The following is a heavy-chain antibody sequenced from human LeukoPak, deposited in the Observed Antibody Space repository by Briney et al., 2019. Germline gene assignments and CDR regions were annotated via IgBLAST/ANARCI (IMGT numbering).Heavy chain of an antibody. V-gene: IGHV3-48*03. CDR3: AKDISGYDYGPLDY. D-gene: IGHD5-12*01. J-gene: IGHJ4*02. CDR1: GFTFSSYE. Sequence: GGSLRLSCAASGFTFSSYEMNWVRQAPGKGLEWVSYISSSGSTIYYADSVKGRFTISRDNAKNSLYLQMNSLRAEDTALYYCAKDISGYDYGPLDYWGQGTLVTVSS. CDR2: ISSSGSTI.